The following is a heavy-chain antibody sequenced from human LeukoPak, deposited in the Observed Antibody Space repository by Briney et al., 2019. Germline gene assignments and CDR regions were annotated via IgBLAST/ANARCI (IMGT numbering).Heavy chain of an antibody. CDR2: IYTSGGT. V-gene: IGHV4-4*07. D-gene: IGHD1-26*01. CDR3: ARHSWGELWDY. CDR1: GGSISTYY. J-gene: IGHJ4*02. Sequence: SETLSLTCTVSGGSISTYYWNWIRQPAGKGLEWIGRIYTSGGTNYNPSFKSRVTMSVDTSNNQFSLKLSSVTAADTAVYYCARHSWGELWDYWGQGTLVTVSS.